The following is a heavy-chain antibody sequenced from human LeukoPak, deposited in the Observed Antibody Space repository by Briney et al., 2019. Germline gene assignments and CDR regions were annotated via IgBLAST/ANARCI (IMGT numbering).Heavy chain of an antibody. Sequence: PGGSLRLSCAASGFSLSGSAVHWVRQASGKGLEWVGRIRSKTNNYATEYAVSVEGRFTISRDDSKNTVYLQMNSLKTEDTAVYYCTRLRGEKASGDYWGQGTLVTVSS. CDR3: TRLRGEKASGDY. CDR1: GFSLSGSA. D-gene: IGHD2-21*01. V-gene: IGHV3-73*01. CDR2: IRSKTNNYAT. J-gene: IGHJ4*02.